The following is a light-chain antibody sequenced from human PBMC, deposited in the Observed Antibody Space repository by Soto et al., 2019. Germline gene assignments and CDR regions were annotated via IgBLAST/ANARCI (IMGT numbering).Light chain of an antibody. CDR3: HQYSSSPYT. V-gene: IGKV3-20*01. J-gene: IGKJ2*01. CDR1: QSVSSSY. CDR2: GVS. Sequence: EIVLTQSPGTLSLSPGERATLSCRASQSVSSSYLAWYQQKPGQAPRLLIYGVSSRATDIPDRFRGSGSGTDLTLTISGLEPEDFAIYYCHQYSSSPYTFGQGTKLEIK.